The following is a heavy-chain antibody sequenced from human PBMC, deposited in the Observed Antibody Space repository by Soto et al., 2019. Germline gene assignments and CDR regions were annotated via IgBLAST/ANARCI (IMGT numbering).Heavy chain of an antibody. D-gene: IGHD3-16*02. CDR2: IYYSGST. J-gene: IGHJ4*02. CDR1: GGSISSYY. CDR3: ARDHPPGGVIDTYFDY. Sequence: PSETLSLTCTVSGGSISSYYCSWIRQPPGKGLEWIGYIYYSGSTNYNPSLKSRVTISVDTSKNQFSLKLSSVTAADTAVYYCARDHPPGGVIDTYFDYWGQGTLVTVSS. V-gene: IGHV4-59*01.